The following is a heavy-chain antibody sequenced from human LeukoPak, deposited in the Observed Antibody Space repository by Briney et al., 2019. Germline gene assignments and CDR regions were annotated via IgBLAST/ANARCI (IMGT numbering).Heavy chain of an antibody. CDR3: ARDLDGEMITFGGVKGY. V-gene: IGHV1-69*13. CDR1: GYTFTAYN. J-gene: IGHJ4*02. Sequence: SMKISCKPSGYTFTAYNIHWVRQAPGQGLEWMGGIIPMYGTASYAQKSQGRLTITAEDSTSTAHMELSSLRSEDTAVYFCARDLDGEMITFGGVKGYWGQGTLVTVSS. CDR2: IIPMYGTA. D-gene: IGHD3-16*01.